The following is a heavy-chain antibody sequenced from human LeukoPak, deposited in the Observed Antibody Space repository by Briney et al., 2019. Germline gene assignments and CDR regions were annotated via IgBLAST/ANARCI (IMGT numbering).Heavy chain of an antibody. D-gene: IGHD6-6*01. CDR1: GFTFSSYS. CDR2: ISSSSSYI. V-gene: IGHV3-21*01. J-gene: IGHJ4*02. CDR3: ARGPLEYSSSSFYFDY. Sequence: GGSLRLSCAASGFTFSSYSMNWVRQAPGKGLEWVSSISSSSSYIYYADSVKGRFTISRDNAKNSLYLQMNSLRAEDTAVYYCARGPLEYSSSSFYFDYWGQGTLVTVSS.